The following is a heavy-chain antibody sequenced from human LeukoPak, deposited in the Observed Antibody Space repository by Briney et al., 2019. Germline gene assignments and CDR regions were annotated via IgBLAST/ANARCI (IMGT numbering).Heavy chain of an antibody. D-gene: IGHD3-22*01. V-gene: IGHV4-59*01. J-gene: IGHJ5*02. CDR3: ATAYYETFVT. CDR2: ISDTGKT. CDR1: GAALSSYY. Sequence: SETLSLTCSISGAALSSYYWDRLRQSPGKGLEWIGYISDTGKTDSNPSLKSRVSISLDMSKKHFSLRLRSVTAADSAVYYCATAYYETFVTWGPGILVTVSS.